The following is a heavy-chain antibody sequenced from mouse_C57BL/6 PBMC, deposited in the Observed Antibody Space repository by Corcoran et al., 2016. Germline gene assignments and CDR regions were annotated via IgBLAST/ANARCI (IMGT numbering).Heavy chain of an antibody. Sequence: QIQLVQSGPELKKPGETVKISCKASGYTFTTYGMSWVKQAPGKGLKWMGWINTYSGVPTYADDFKGRFAFSLETSASTAYLQINNLKNEDTATYFCARSPYGFAYWGQGTLVTVSA. CDR2: INTYSGVP. CDR3: ARSPYGFAY. V-gene: IGHV9-3*01. J-gene: IGHJ3*01. D-gene: IGHD1-1*01. CDR1: GYTFTTYG.